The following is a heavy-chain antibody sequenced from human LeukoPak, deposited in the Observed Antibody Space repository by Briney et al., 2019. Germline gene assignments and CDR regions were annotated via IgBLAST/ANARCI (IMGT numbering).Heavy chain of an antibody. CDR1: GFTVSSNS. J-gene: IGHJ6*03. CDR2: IYSDNT. D-gene: IGHD6-13*01. V-gene: IGHV3-53*01. CDR3: ARSGYSSSWYVPYLNYYYYYMDV. Sequence: GGSLRLSCTVSGFTVSSNSMSWVRQAPGKGLEWVSFIYSDNTHYSDSVKGRFTISRDNSKNTLYLQMNSLRAEDTAVYYCARSGYSSSWYVPYLNYYYYYMDVWGKGTTVTISS.